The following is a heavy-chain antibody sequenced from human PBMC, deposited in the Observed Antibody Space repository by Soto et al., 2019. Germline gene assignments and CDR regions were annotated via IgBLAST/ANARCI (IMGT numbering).Heavy chain of an antibody. CDR2: IWYDGSYK. CDR3: AREGAVAGSQDF. V-gene: IGHV3-33*01. J-gene: IGHJ4*02. D-gene: IGHD6-19*01. CDR1: GFMFSDYG. Sequence: QVHLVESGGGVVHPGRSLRLSCAASGFMFSDYGMHWVRQAPGKGLEWVAIIWYDGSYKYYSESAKGRFTISRDNSNNTLYLQMNNLRVEDTAVYFCAREGAVAGSQDFWGQGTLVTVSS.